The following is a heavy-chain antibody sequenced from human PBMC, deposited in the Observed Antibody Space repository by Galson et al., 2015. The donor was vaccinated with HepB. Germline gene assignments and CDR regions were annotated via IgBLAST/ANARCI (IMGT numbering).Heavy chain of an antibody. Sequence: SLRLSCAASGFSFTDYYADWVRQAPGKGLEWVARSKNKANGYTTEYAPSVKGRFAISRDDSKNSVYLQMNSLKTEDTAVYYCARSIAVASAYWGQGTLVTVSS. V-gene: IGHV3-72*01. CDR1: GFSFTDYY. J-gene: IGHJ4*02. CDR2: SKNKANGYTT. CDR3: ARSIAVASAY. D-gene: IGHD6-19*01.